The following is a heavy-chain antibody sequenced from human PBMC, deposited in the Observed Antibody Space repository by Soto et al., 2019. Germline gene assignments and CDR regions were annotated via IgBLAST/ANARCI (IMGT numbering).Heavy chain of an antibody. CDR3: APIVTGCFT. V-gene: IGHV2-5*02. Sequence: QITLKESGPTLVKPTQTLTLTCTISGFSLITSGVGVGWIRQPPGKALEWLALLYWDDDKRYSPSLKSRLTITQDTSKNQVVLTMTNMDPVDTATYYCAPIVTGCFTWGRGALVTVSS. J-gene: IGHJ5*02. CDR1: GFSLITSGVG. D-gene: IGHD3-16*01. CDR2: LYWDDDK.